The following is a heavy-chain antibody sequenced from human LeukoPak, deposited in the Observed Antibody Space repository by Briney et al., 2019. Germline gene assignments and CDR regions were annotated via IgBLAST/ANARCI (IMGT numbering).Heavy chain of an antibody. CDR2: IIPIFGTA. D-gene: IGHD2-8*01. J-gene: IGHJ4*02. CDR3: ARVLGSARMVYALYFDY. Sequence: SVKVSCKASGGTFSSYAISWVRQAPGQGLEWMGGIIPIFGTANYAQKFQGRVTITADESTSTAYMELRSLRSDDTAVYYCARVLGSARMVYALYFDYWGQGTLVTVSS. V-gene: IGHV1-69*01. CDR1: GGTFSSYA.